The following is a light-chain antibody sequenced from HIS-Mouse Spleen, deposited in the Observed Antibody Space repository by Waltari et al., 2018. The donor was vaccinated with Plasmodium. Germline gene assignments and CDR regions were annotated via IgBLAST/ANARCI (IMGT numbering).Light chain of an antibody. Sequence: QSALTQPASVSGSPGPSITISCTGTSSDVGRYNLVFWYQQHPGKAPKLMIYEGSKRPSGVSNRFSGSKSGNTAFLTISGLQAEDEADYYCCSYAGSSTLVFGGGTKLTVL. CDR1: SSDVGRYNL. CDR3: CSYAGSSTLV. CDR2: EGS. V-gene: IGLV2-23*01. J-gene: IGLJ2*01.